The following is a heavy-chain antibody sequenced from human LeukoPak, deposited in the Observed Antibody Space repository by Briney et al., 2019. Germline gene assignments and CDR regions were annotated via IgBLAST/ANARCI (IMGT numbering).Heavy chain of an antibody. CDR3: ARRDHCSSTSCYLYFDY. CDR1: GYTFTSYY. Sequence: VASVKVSCKASGYTFTSYYMHWVRQAPGQGLEWMGIINPSGGSTSYAQKFQGRVTMTRDTSTSTVYMELSSLRSEDTAVYYCARRDHCSSTSCYLYFDYWGQGTLVTVSS. J-gene: IGHJ4*02. V-gene: IGHV1-46*01. D-gene: IGHD2-2*01. CDR2: INPSGGST.